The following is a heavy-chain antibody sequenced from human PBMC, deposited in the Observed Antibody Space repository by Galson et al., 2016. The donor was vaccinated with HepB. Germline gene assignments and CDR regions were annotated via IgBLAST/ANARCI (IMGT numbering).Heavy chain of an antibody. Sequence: SVTVSCKASGYIFTNYNLHWVRQAPGQGLEWMGIINPGADITTYAQKFQGRVTMTRDTSTGTVHMELRTLRSEDTAVYYGARSDMTAGTDAFDIWGQGTMVTVSS. CDR3: ARSDMTAGTDAFDI. CDR1: GYIFTNYN. D-gene: IGHD6-13*01. J-gene: IGHJ3*02. CDR2: INPGADIT. V-gene: IGHV1-46*01.